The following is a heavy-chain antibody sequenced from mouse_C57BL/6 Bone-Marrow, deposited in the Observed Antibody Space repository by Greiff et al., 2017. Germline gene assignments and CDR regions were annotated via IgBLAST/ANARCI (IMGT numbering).Heavy chain of an antibody. J-gene: IGHJ2*01. CDR2: IYPGDGDT. Sequence: QVQLQQSGPELVKPGASVKISCKASGYAFSSSWMNWVKQRPGKGLEWIGRIYPGDGDTNYNGKFKGKATLTADKSSSTAYMQLSSLTSEDSAVYFCARKGPYYSNPFDYWGQGTTLTVSS. V-gene: IGHV1-82*01. D-gene: IGHD2-5*01. CDR3: ARKGPYYSNPFDY. CDR1: GYAFSSSW.